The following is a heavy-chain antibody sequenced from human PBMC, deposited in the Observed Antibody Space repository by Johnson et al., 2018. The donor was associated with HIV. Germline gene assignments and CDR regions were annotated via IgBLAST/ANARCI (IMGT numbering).Heavy chain of an antibody. V-gene: IGHV3-74*03. J-gene: IGHJ3*02. CDR1: GFTLSRYW. CDR2: INSDGSKT. CDR3: ARERDYYDSSGYWVDAFDI. Sequence: VQLVESGGGLVQPGGSLRLSCGASGFTLSRYWMNWVRQPPGKGLEWVARINSDGSKTTYAESVQGRFSISRDTARNTLYVQMNRLRAEDTAVYYCARERDYYDSSGYWVDAFDIWGQGTMVTVSS. D-gene: IGHD3-22*01.